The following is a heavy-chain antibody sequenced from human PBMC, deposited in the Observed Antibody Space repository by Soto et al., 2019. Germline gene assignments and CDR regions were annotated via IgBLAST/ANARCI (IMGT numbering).Heavy chain of an antibody. CDR1: GDSFSNYY. CDR2: IYPTGST. J-gene: IGHJ5*02. D-gene: IGHD2-2*01. CDR3: ATGRSEVVPGATDT. Sequence: SENLSLTCTVSGDSFSNYYCNWVRKSAGKGLEWIGRIYPTGSTTYNPSLKSRLTMSVDTSKNQFSLRLTSMTAADTAVYYCATGRSEVVPGATDTWGQGTLVTVSS. V-gene: IGHV4-4*07.